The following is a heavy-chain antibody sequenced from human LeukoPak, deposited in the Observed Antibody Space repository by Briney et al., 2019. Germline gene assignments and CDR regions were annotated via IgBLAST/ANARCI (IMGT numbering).Heavy chain of an antibody. J-gene: IGHJ3*02. Sequence: SETLSLTCSVSVGPLSRGDYYWRWIRQPPGKGLEWIGYIYYSGSTYYNPSLKSRVTISEDTSKNQFSLKLSSVTAADTAVYYCARERWDDVFDIWGQGAMVTVSS. CDR2: IYYSGST. CDR3: ARERWDDVFDI. CDR1: VGPLSRGDYY. V-gene: IGHV4-30-4*01. D-gene: IGHD1-26*01.